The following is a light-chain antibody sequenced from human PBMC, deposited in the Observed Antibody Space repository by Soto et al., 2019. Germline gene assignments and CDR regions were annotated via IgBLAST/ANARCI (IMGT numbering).Light chain of an antibody. J-gene: IGLJ3*02. V-gene: IGLV6-57*04. CDR1: SGSIGSNY. CDR3: QSYDSSNLWV. Sequence: NFMLTQPHSVSESPGKTVTISCTRSSGSIGSNYVQWYQQRPGSAPTTVIYQDNQRPSGVPDRFSGSIDRSSNSASLTISGLKTEDEADYHCQSYDSSNLWVFGGGTKLTVL. CDR2: QDN.